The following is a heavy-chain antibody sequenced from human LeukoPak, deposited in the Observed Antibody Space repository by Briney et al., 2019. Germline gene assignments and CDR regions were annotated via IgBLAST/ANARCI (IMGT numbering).Heavy chain of an antibody. CDR1: GASFSDSY. D-gene: IGHD2-15*01. Sequence: SETLSLTCAVYGASFSDSYWSWIRQSPEKGLEWIGEINNSGSTSYNPSLNSRVIMSVDRSKNQFSLRLTSVTAADTAVYYCARVGYCSGGDYYSRGAPIDYWGQGTLVTVSS. J-gene: IGHJ4*02. CDR3: ARVGYCSGGDYYSRGAPIDY. V-gene: IGHV4-34*01. CDR2: INNSGST.